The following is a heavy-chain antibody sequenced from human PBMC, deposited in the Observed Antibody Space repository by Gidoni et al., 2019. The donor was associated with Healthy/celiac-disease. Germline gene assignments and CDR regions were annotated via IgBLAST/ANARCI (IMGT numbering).Heavy chain of an antibody. CDR2: ISGSGGST. CDR1: GFTFSSYA. CDR3: AKDKWPEYYDFWSGYYGFDY. V-gene: IGHV3-23*01. D-gene: IGHD3-3*01. J-gene: IGHJ4*02. Sequence: EVQLLESGGGLVQPGGSLRLSCAAPGFTFSSYAMSWVRQAPGKGLEWVSAISGSGGSTYYADSVKGRFTITRDNSKNTLYLQMNSLRAEDTAVYYCAKDKWPEYYDFWSGYYGFDYWGQGTLVTVSS.